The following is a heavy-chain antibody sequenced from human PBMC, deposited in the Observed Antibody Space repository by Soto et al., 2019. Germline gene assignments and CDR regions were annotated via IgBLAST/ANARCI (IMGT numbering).Heavy chain of an antibody. J-gene: IGHJ4*02. CDR1: GGSFSGYY. CDR3: ASESRYYYGSGSYQAY. Sequence: PSETLSLTCAVYGGSFSGYYWSWIRQPPGKGLEWIGEINHSGSTNYNPSLKSRVTISVDTSKNQFSLKLSSVTAADTAVYYCASESRYYYGSGSYQAYWGQGTLVTVSS. V-gene: IGHV4-34*01. CDR2: INHSGST. D-gene: IGHD3-10*01.